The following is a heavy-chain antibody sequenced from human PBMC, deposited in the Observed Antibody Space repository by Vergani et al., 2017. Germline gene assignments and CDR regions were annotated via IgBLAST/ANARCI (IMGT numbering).Heavy chain of an antibody. Sequence: VQLVESGGAVVQPGGSLRLSCVASGFTFSSNAMSWVHQGHGQGLEWVSSIKNTGVSTNYADSVKGRLTISRDNSKNTLYLQMNSLRVEDTAVYYCGRGSDNYNWGQGTLVTVSS. CDR1: GFTFSSNA. CDR3: GRGSDNYN. D-gene: IGHD5-24*01. J-gene: IGHJ4*02. CDR2: IKNTGVST. V-gene: IGHV3-23*04.